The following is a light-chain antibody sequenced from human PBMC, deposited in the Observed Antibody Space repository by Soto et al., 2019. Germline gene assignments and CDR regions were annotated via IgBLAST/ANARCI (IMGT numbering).Light chain of an antibody. CDR2: ATS. Sequence: DIQMTQSPSFVSASVGDRVTITCRASQDISSWLVWYQQKPGKAPKLLIHATSGLQSGVPSRFSGSGSGTDFTLTISYLQSEDFATYYCQQANGFPLTFGGGTKVEIK. CDR3: QQANGFPLT. CDR1: QDISSW. J-gene: IGKJ4*01. V-gene: IGKV1-12*01.